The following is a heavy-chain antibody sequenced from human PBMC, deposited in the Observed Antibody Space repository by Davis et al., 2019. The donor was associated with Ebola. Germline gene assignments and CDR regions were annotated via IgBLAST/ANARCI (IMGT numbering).Heavy chain of an antibody. CDR1: GYTFTGYD. V-gene: IGHV1-2*02. Sequence: AASVKVSCKASGYTFTGYDMHWVRQAPGQGLEWMGWINPNSGGTDFAQKFQGRVTMTRDTSISTAYMELSRLRSDDTAVYYCARELYSYGYGAVDYWGQGTLVTVSS. D-gene: IGHD5-18*01. J-gene: IGHJ4*02. CDR3: ARELYSYGYGAVDY. CDR2: INPNSGGT.